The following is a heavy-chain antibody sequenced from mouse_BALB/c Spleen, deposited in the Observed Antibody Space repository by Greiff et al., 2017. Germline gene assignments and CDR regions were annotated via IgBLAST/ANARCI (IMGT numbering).Heavy chain of an antibody. CDR3: ARVRTTASYFFDY. Sequence: VQLQQSGPELVKPGASVKMSCKASGYTFTSYVMHWVKQKPGQGLEWIGYINPYNDGTKYNEKFKGKATLTSDKSSSTAYMELSSLTSEDSAVYYCARVRTTASYFFDYWGQGTTLTVSS. V-gene: IGHV1-14*01. CDR2: INPYNDGT. J-gene: IGHJ2*01. D-gene: IGHD1-2*01. CDR1: GYTFTSYV.